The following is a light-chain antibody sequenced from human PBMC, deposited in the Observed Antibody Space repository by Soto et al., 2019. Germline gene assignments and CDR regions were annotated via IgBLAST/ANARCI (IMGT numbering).Light chain of an antibody. CDR3: SSYTTSSTLGVL. V-gene: IGLV2-14*01. J-gene: IGLJ2*01. CDR1: SSDVGGYNY. CDR2: EVS. Sequence: QSVLTQPASVSGSPGQSITISCTGTSSDVGGYNYVSWYQQHPGEAPKRLIYEVSDRPSGVSKRFSGSKSGNTASLTISGLQAEDEADYYCSSYTTSSTLGVLFGGGTKLTVL.